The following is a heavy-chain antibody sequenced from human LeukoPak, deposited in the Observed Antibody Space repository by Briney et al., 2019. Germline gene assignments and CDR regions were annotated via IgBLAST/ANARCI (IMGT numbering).Heavy chain of an antibody. V-gene: IGHV3-21*01. D-gene: IGHD2-21*02. CDR3: ATVNWGGDCYSPSYFGH. J-gene: IGHJ4*02. Sequence: GGSLRLSCAASGFTFSSYRMNWVRQAPGKGLEWVSSISSSSSYIYYADSVKGRFTISRDNAKNSLYLQMNSLRAEDTAVYYCATVNWGGDCYSPSYFGHWCQGALVTVSS. CDR1: GFTFSSYR. CDR2: ISSSSSYI.